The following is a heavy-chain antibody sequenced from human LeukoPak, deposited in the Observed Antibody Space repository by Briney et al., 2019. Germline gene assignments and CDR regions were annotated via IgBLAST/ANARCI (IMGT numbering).Heavy chain of an antibody. CDR3: ATWSYGNYGSGSYYNWAAFDI. CDR1: GGTFSSYA. CDR2: IIPIFGTA. D-gene: IGHD3-10*01. Sequence: ASVKVSCKASGGTFSSYAISWVRQAPGQGLEWMGGIIPIFGTASYAQKFQGRVTITADESTSTAYMELSSLRSEDTAVYYCATWSYGNYGSGSYYNWAAFDIWGQGTMVTVSS. V-gene: IGHV1-69*13. J-gene: IGHJ3*02.